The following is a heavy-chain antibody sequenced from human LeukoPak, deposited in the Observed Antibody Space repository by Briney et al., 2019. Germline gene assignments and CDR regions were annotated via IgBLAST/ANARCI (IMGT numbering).Heavy chain of an antibody. J-gene: IGHJ6*03. CDR2: INPNSGGT. CDR3: ARAVVPAANNYYYYYYMDV. V-gene: IGHV1-2*02. Sequence: ASVKVSCKASGYTFTGYYMHWVRQAPGQGLEWMGWINPNSGGTNYAQKFQGRVTMTRDTSISTAYMELSRLRSDGTAVYYCARAVVPAANNYYYYYYMDVWGKGTTVTVSS. CDR1: GYTFTGYY. D-gene: IGHD2-2*01.